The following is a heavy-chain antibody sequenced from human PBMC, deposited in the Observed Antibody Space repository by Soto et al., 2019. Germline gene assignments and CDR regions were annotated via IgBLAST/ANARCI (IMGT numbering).Heavy chain of an antibody. D-gene: IGHD3-9*01. J-gene: IGHJ5*02. CDR3: ARYPIWLNKWFVP. V-gene: IGHV1-69*06. Sequence: QIHLVQSGAEVKKPGSSVKISCKASGGTFSNYAISWVRQAPGQGLEWMGGITPIFDTTNYAQKFQGRLTITADTSLSSAYRELSVLISADTAIYFCARYPIWLNKWFVPWGEGTLVTVSS. CDR1: GGTFSNYA. CDR2: ITPIFDTT.